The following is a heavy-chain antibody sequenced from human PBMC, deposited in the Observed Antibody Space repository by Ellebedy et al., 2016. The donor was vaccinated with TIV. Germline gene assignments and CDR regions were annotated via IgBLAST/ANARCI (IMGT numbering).Heavy chain of an antibody. CDR1: GFTFTDYA. D-gene: IGHD4-17*01. Sequence: GGSLRLSXAASGFTFTDYAMTWVRQAPGKGLEWVSAISGSGAITYYADSMKGRFTISRDTSKNTLYLQMNSLSAEDTAVYYCARAVALTTPFENWGQGTLVTVSS. V-gene: IGHV3-23*01. CDR2: ISGSGAIT. CDR3: ARAVALTTPFEN. J-gene: IGHJ4*02.